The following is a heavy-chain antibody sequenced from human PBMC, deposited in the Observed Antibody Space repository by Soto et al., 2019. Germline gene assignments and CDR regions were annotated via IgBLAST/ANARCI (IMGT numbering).Heavy chain of an antibody. Sequence: GGSLRLSCAASGFTFSNAWMSWVRQAPGKGLEWVGRIKSKTDGGTTDYAAPVKGRFTISRDDSKNTLYLQMSSLKTEDTAVYYCTTSPPETYYYYGMDVWGQGTTVTVSS. CDR1: GFTFSNAW. V-gene: IGHV3-15*01. J-gene: IGHJ6*02. CDR3: TTSPPETYYYYGMDV. CDR2: IKSKTDGGTT.